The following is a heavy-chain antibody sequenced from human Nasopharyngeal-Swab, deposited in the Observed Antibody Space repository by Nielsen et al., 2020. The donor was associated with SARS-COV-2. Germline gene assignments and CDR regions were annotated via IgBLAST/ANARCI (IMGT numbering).Heavy chain of an antibody. V-gene: IGHV3-48*01. Sequence: GESLKISCAASGFTFSSYSMNWVRQAPGKGLEWVSYISSSSSTIYYADSVKGRFTISRDNSKNTLYLQMNSLRAEDTAVYYCARAGDCSGGSCYWARNYYYYMDVWGKGTTVTVSS. CDR1: GFTFSSYS. CDR2: ISSSSSTI. J-gene: IGHJ6*03. CDR3: ARAGDCSGGSCYWARNYYYYMDV. D-gene: IGHD2-15*01.